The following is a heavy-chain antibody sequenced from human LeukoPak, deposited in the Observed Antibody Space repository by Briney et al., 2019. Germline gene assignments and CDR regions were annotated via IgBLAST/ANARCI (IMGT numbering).Heavy chain of an antibody. D-gene: IGHD3-22*01. CDR2: ISWNSRSI. Sequence: GGSLRLSCAASGFTFDDYAMHWARQAPGKGLEWVSGISWNSRSIGYADSVKGRFTISRDNAKNSLYLQMNSLRAEDTAVYYCATYSSLNRREFQYWGQGTLLTVSS. J-gene: IGHJ1*01. CDR3: ATYSSLNRREFQY. V-gene: IGHV3-9*01. CDR1: GFTFDDYA.